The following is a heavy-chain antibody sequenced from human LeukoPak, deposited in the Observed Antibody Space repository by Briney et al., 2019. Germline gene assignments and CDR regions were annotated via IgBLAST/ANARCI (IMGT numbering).Heavy chain of an antibody. V-gene: IGHV3-30*18. J-gene: IGHJ6*02. CDR3: AKDLGSGTSNYYYGMDV. D-gene: IGHD3-10*01. Sequence: GGSLRLSCAASGFTFSSYGMHWVRQAPGKGLEWVAVISYDGSNKYYADSVKGRFTISRDNSKNTLYLQMNSLRAEDTAVYYCAKDLGSGTSNYYYGMDVWGRGTTVTVSS. CDR1: GFTFSSYG. CDR2: ISYDGSNK.